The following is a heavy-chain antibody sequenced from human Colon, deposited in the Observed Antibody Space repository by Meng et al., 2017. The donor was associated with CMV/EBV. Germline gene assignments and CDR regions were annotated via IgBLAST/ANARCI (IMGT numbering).Heavy chain of an antibody. V-gene: IGHV3-23*01. J-gene: IGHJ5*02. CDR2: ISGSGSST. D-gene: IGHD6-19*01. CDR3: AKDRPGYSSGWYWDNWFDP. CDR1: GFTFNNYV. Sequence: GGSLRLSCTASGFTFNNYVMAWVRQAPGKGLEWVSGISGSGSSTYYADSVKGRFTISRDNSKNTLYLQMNSLRAEDTAVYYCAKDRPGYSSGWYWDNWFDPWGQGTLVTVSS.